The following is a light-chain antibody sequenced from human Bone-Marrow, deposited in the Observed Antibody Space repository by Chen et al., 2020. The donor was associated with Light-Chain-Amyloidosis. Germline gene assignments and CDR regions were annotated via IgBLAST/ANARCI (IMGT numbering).Light chain of an antibody. Sequence: QSALTQPRSVSGSPGQSITISCTGTSSDVGSYNLVSWDQQHPGRAPKFMIYEVNNRPSGISNRFSGSKSGNTASLTIAGLQAEDEADYYCCSYAGSSTFGVFGGGTKLTVL. CDR1: SSDVGSYNL. V-gene: IGLV2-23*02. CDR3: CSYAGSSTFGV. J-gene: IGLJ2*01. CDR2: EVN.